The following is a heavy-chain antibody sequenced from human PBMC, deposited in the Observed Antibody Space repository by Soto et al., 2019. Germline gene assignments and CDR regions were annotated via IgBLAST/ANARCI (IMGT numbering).Heavy chain of an antibody. CDR1: GFTFSSYA. CDR2: ISCSGGST. D-gene: IGHD3-3*01. J-gene: IGHJ4*02. V-gene: IGHV3-23*01. CDR3: AKDRLLEWLYYSDY. Sequence: EVQLLESGGGLVQPGGSLRLACAASGFTFSSYAMSWVRQAPGKGLEWVSAISCSGGSTYYADSVKGRFTISRDNSKNTLYLQMNSLRAEDTAVYYCAKDRLLEWLYYSDYWGQGTLVTVFS.